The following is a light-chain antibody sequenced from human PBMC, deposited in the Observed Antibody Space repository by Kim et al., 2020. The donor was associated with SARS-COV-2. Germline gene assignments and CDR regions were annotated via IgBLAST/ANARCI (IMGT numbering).Light chain of an antibody. V-gene: IGKV3-11*01. Sequence: LAPGQRPTLSCRASQSVSSYLAWYQQKPGQAPRLLIYDASNRATGIPARFSGSVSGTDFTLTISSLEPEDFAVYYCQQRSNWPLTFGGGTKVDI. CDR1: QSVSSY. CDR2: DAS. CDR3: QQRSNWPLT. J-gene: IGKJ4*01.